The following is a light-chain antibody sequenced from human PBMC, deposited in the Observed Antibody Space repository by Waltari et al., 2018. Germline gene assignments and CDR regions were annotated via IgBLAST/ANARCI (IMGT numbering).Light chain of an antibody. V-gene: IGKV1D-13*01. J-gene: IGKJ3*01. Sequence: IQLTQSPSSLSASLGDRVTITCRASQDMHTSLAWYQQKPGKPPKPLSYDASSLESGVPSRFSGNGSGTDFTLSISSLQPEDCASYYCQQYKNLLTFGPGTKVDIK. CDR2: DAS. CDR1: QDMHTS. CDR3: QQYKNLLT.